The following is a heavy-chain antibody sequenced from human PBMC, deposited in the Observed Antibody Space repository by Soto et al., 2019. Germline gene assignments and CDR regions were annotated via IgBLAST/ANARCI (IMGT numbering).Heavy chain of an antibody. J-gene: IGHJ4*02. D-gene: IGHD1-26*01. CDR2: ISHEGGTQ. Sequence: QVHLVESGGGVVQPGRSLRLSCAASGFTFSTYAMHWVRQAPGKGLEWVAVISHEGGTQYYADSVRGRFTVSRDNSKNILYLQMDSLRPEDTAVYFCAKEGSPKVSRWDDYWGQGTLVTVSS. CDR1: GFTFSTYA. V-gene: IGHV3-30*04. CDR3: AKEGSPKVSRWDDY.